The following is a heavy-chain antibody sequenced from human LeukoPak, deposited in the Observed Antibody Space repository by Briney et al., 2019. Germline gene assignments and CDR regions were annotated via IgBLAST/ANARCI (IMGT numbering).Heavy chain of an antibody. CDR3: ARDWDSLDAFDI. CDR1: GDSVSSNSAS. V-gene: IGHV6-1*01. D-gene: IGHD1-26*01. CDR2: TYYRSKWYN. J-gene: IGHJ3*02. Sequence: SQTLSLTCAISGDSVSSNSASWNWIRQSPSRGLEWLGRTYYRSKWYNHYAMSVESRITVSPDTSKNQFSLQLNSVTPEDTAVYYCARDWDSLDAFDIWGQGTMVTVSS.